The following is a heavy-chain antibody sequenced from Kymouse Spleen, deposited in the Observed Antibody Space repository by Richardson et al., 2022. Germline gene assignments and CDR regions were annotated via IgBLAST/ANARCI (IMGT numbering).Heavy chain of an antibody. Sequence: QVQLVESGGGVVQPGRSLRLSCAASGFTFSSYGMHWVRQAPGKGLEWVAVISYDGSNKYYADSVKGRFTISRDNSKNTLYLQMNSLRAEDTAVYYCAKGGYDILTGYPGDVWGQGTTVTVSS. J-gene: IGHJ6*02. CDR1: GFTFSSYG. V-gene: IGHV3-30*18. D-gene: IGHD3-9*01. CDR2: ISYDGSNK. CDR3: AKGGYDILTGYPGDV.